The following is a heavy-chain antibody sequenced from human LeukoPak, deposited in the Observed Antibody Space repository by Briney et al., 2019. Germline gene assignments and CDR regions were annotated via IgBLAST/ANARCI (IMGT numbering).Heavy chain of an antibody. D-gene: IGHD3-22*01. CDR1: GFSFSTYR. J-gene: IGHJ4*02. Sequence: PGGSLRLSCAASGFSFSTYRMNWVRQAPGKGLEWVSSISSSSGYIYYADSLKGRFTISRDNAKNSVYLQMNSLRAEDTAVYYCARNYYDSSGYLTYFDYWGQGTLVTVSS. CDR2: ISSSSGYI. V-gene: IGHV3-21*01. CDR3: ARNYYDSSGYLTYFDY.